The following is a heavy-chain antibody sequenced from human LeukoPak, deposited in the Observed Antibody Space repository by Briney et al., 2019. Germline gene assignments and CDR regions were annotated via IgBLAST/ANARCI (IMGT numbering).Heavy chain of an antibody. CDR1: GFTFSSYW. CDR2: INDGSEK. V-gene: IGHV3-7*01. D-gene: IGHD2-2*01. J-gene: IGHJ4*01. Sequence: GGSLRLSCAASGFTFSSYWMSWVRQAPGKGLEWVANINDGSEKYDVDSVKGRFTISRDNAKNSLYLQMNSLRAEDTAIYYCARGMIVVVPAANDYWGQGTLVTVSS. CDR3: ARGMIVVVPAANDY.